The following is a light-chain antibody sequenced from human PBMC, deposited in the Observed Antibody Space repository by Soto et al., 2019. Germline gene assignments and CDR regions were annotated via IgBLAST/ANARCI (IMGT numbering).Light chain of an antibody. CDR3: QQRSNWPIT. V-gene: IGKV3-11*01. CDR1: QSVSSY. Sequence: EIVLTQSPVTLSLSPGERATLSCRASQSVSSYLAWYQQKPGQAPRLLIYDASNWATGIPARFSGSGSGTDFTLTISSLEPEDFAVYYCQQRSNWPITFGQGTRLEIK. J-gene: IGKJ5*01. CDR2: DAS.